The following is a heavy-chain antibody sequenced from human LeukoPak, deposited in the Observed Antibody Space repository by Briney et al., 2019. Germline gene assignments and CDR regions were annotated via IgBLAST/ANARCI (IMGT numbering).Heavy chain of an antibody. Sequence: GESLRISCQGFGYTFTTSWIGWVRQLPGKGLERMAIIYAGNSDTKYSPSFQGQVSISTDRSISTAYLQWSSLQASDTAIYYCAILNHPDGRVYWGQGTLVTVSS. CDR3: AILNHPDGRVY. D-gene: IGHD5-24*01. V-gene: IGHV5-51*01. CDR2: IYAGNSDT. CDR1: GYTFTTSW. J-gene: IGHJ4*02.